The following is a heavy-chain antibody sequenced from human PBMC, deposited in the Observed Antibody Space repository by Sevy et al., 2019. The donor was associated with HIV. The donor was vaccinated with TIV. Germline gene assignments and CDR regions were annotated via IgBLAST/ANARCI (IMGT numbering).Heavy chain of an antibody. D-gene: IGHD1-7*01. CDR1: GFTVSSNS. CDR2: GYSGGST. CDR3: ARDRTGTEGFFTYYFGMDV. J-gene: IGHJ6*02. Sequence: GGSLRLSCAASGFTVSSNSMSWVRQAPGKGLEWVSVGYSGGSTYYADSVKGRFTISRDNSKNTLYLQMNSLRAEDTAVYYCARDRTGTEGFFTYYFGMDVWGQGTTVTVSS. V-gene: IGHV3-66*01.